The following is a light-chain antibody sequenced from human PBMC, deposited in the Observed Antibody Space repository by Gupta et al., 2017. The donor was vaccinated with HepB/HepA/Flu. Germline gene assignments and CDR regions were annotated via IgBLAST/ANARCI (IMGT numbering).Light chain of an antibody. CDR2: QDT. V-gene: IGLV3-1*01. CDR3: QAWDSSANVV. Sequence: SYELTQPPSVSVSPGQTASITCSGDKLGDKYVYWYQQKPGQSPLLVLYQDTKRPAGIPERFSGSNSGNTATLTISGTRAMDEADYYCQAWDSSANVVFGGGAKLTVL. J-gene: IGLJ2*01. CDR1: KLGDKY.